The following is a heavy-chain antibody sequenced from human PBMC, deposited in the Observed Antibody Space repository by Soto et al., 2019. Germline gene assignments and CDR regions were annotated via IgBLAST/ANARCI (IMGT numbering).Heavy chain of an antibody. CDR2: MSYDGNSK. J-gene: IGHJ4*02. CDR1: GFTFSSYS. D-gene: IGHD2-21*01. CDR3: ARGRTVRDHDDFDL. Sequence: QVQLVESGGGVVQPGRSLRLSCAASGFTFSSYSMHWVRQAPGKGREWVAAMSYDGNSKYFADSVKGRFTISRDNSKNTLSLQMSSLGAEDSAVYYCARGRTVRDHDDFDLWGQGTLVTVSS. V-gene: IGHV3-30-3*01.